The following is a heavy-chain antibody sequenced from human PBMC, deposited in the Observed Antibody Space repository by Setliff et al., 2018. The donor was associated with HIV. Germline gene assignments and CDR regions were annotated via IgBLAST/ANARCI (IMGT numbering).Heavy chain of an antibody. D-gene: IGHD3-22*01. CDR2: IYYSGST. J-gene: IGHJ3*02. CDR1: GGSISSHY. V-gene: IGHV4-59*11. CDR3: ASAPIVVVIPHAFDI. Sequence: PSETLSLTCTVSGGSISSHYWSWIRQPPGKGLEWIGSIYYSGSTNYYPSLKSRVTISVDTSKNQFSLKLSSVTAADTAVYYCASAPIVVVIPHAFDIWGQGTMVTVS.